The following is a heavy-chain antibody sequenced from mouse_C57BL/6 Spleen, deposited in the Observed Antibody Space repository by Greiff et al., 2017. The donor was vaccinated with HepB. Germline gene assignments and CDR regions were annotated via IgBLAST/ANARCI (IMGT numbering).Heavy chain of an antibody. CDR1: GYSFTGYY. J-gene: IGHJ3*01. V-gene: IGHV1-42*01. CDR2: INPSTGGT. D-gene: IGHD1-1*02. Sequence: VQLQQSGPELVKPGASVKISCKASGYSFTGYYMNWVKQSPEKSLEWIGEINPSTGGTTYNQKFKAKATLTVDKSSSTAYMQLKSLTSEDSAVYYCARFTIWGQGTLVTVSA. CDR3: ARFTI.